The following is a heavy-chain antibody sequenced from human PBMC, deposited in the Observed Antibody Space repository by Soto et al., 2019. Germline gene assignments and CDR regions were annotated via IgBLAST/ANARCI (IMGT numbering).Heavy chain of an antibody. CDR1: GFTFSDYY. CDR2: ISSSGSTI. CDR3: GKDWRRSSLGRYYFDY. J-gene: IGHJ4*02. Sequence: QVQLVESGGDLVKPGGSLRLSCAASGFTFSDYYMSWIRQAPGKGLEWVSYISSSGSTIYYADSVKGRFTITRDNAKNAVYLQMNSLRAEDTAVYYCGKDWRRSSLGRYYFDYWGQGTLVTVSS. V-gene: IGHV3-11*01. D-gene: IGHD6-6*01.